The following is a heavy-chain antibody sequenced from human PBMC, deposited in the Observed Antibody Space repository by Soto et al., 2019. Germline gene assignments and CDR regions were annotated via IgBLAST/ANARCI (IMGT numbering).Heavy chain of an antibody. CDR2: MNPNSGNT. Sequence: QVQLVQSGAEVKKPGASVKVSCKASGYTFTSYDINWVRQATGQGLEWMGWMNPNSGNTGYAQKSPGSVTMPRNTSISPAYLELSSLISEDTAVYYCARTLYGDDVDYWCQGTLVTVSS. CDR1: GYTFTSYD. CDR3: ARTLYGDDVDY. D-gene: IGHD4-17*01. V-gene: IGHV1-8*01. J-gene: IGHJ4*02.